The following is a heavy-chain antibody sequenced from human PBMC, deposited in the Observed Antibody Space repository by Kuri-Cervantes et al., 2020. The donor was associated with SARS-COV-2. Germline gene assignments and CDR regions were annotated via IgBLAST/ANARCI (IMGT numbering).Heavy chain of an antibody. Sequence: ASVKASCKVSGYTLTELSMHWVRQAPGKGLEWMGGFDPEDGETIYAQKFQGRVTMTEDTPTDTAYMELSSLRSEDTAVYYCARSTWGTSVYYYYYYMDVWGKGTTVTVSS. V-gene: IGHV1-24*01. J-gene: IGHJ6*03. D-gene: IGHD2-2*01. CDR2: FDPEDGET. CDR3: ARSTWGTSVYYYYYYMDV. CDR1: GYTLTELS.